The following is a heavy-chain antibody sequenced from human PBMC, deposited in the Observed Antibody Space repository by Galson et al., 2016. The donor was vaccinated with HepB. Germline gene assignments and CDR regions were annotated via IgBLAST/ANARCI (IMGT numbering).Heavy chain of an antibody. Sequence: SLRLSCAASGFTFNNYDMHWFRQAPGKGLEWVSYITRSGGTTLYADSVKGRFTISRDNAKNSLYLQMNSLRDEDTAVYYCARDFQFGDAIWAFDIWGQGVMVTVSS. CDR1: GFTFNNYD. D-gene: IGHD3-10*01. CDR2: ITRSGGTT. V-gene: IGHV3-48*02. CDR3: ARDFQFGDAIWAFDI. J-gene: IGHJ3*02.